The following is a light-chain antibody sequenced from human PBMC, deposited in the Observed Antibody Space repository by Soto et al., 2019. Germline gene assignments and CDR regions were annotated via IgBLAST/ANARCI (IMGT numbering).Light chain of an antibody. V-gene: IGLV2-14*01. CDR3: SSYTTSSTLV. CDR2: EVS. J-gene: IGLJ3*02. CDR1: SSDVGNYNY. Sequence: QSALTQPASVSGSPGQSITISCTGTSSDVGNYNYVSWYQQHPGKAPKLMISEVSNRPSGVSNRFSGSKSGNTASLTISGLQAEDEADYYCSSYTTSSTLVFGGGTKLTVL.